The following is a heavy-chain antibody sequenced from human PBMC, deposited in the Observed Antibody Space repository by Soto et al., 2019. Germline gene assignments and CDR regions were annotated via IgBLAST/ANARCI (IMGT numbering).Heavy chain of an antibody. J-gene: IGHJ5*02. CDR3: ASADFGLVNNWFHX. CDR2: IYHSGST. V-gene: IGHV4-30-2*01. CDR1: GTSILSAGYS. D-gene: IGHD3-3*01. Sequence: PAENLGLTCAVSGTSILSAGYSWSWIRQPPGKGPEGIGYIYHSGSTYYHPSLKSRVTISLDRSKNQFSLKLSSVTAADTAVYYCASADFGLVNNWFHXWGQGTLVTVS.